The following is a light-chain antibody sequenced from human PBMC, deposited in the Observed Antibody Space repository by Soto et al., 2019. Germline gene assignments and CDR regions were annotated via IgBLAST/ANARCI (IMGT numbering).Light chain of an antibody. CDR2: EGS. Sequence: QSALTQPASVSGSPGQSITISCTGTSSDVGNYNLVSWYQQHPGKAPKLMIYEGSQRPSGVSNRFSGSKSGNTASLTISGLQAEDEADYHCCSYAGILNVVFGGGTKLTVL. V-gene: IGLV2-23*01. CDR1: SSDVGNYNL. CDR3: CSYAGILNVV. J-gene: IGLJ2*01.